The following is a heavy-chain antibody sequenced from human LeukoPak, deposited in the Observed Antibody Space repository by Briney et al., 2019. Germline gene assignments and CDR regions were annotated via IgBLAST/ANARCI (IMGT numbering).Heavy chain of an antibody. D-gene: IGHD1-26*01. CDR1: GGSISSGDYY. Sequence: PSETLSLTCTVSGGSISSGDYYWSWIRQPPGKGLEWIGYIYYSGSTYYNPSLKSRVTISVDTSKNQFSLKLSSVTAADTAMYYCARTYSGSSYFDYWGQGTLVTVSS. V-gene: IGHV4-30-4*01. CDR2: IYYSGST. CDR3: ARTYSGSSYFDY. J-gene: IGHJ4*02.